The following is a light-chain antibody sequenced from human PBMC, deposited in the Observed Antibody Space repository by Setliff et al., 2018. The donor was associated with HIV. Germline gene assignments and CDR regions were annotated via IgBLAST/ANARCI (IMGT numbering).Light chain of an antibody. CDR3: CSYAGSYTFV. CDR2: DVS. Sequence: QSVLAQAASVSGSPGQSITMSCTGTSSDVGGYNYVSWYQQHPGKAPKLMISDVSKRPSGVPDRFSGSKSGNTASLTISGLQAEDEADYYCCSYAGSYTFVFGTGTKVTVL. CDR1: SSDVGGYNY. J-gene: IGLJ1*01. V-gene: IGLV2-11*01.